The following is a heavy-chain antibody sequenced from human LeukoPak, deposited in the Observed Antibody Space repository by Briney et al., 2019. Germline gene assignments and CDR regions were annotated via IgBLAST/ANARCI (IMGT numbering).Heavy chain of an antibody. J-gene: IGHJ5*02. CDR3: ARDLSLNWFDP. V-gene: IGHV4-59*01. CDR1: GGSFSGYY. CDR2: IYYSGST. D-gene: IGHD2/OR15-2a*01. Sequence: PSETLSLTCAVYGGSFSGYYWSWIRQPPGKGLEWIGYIYYSGSTNYNPSLKSRVTISVDTSKNQFSLKLSSVTAADTAVYYCARDLSLNWFDPWGQGTLVTVSS.